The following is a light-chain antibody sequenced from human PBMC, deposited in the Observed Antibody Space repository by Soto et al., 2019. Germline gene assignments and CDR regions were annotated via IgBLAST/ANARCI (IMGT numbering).Light chain of an antibody. Sequence: DIQMTQSPSSLSVYVRAKVTITCRASQSISSSLNWYQQKSGKAPNLLIYGVSRLQGGVPSRFSGSGSGTDFTLSISSLQPEDFATYYCQQSYTAPSITFGQGTRLEIK. V-gene: IGKV1-39*01. J-gene: IGKJ5*01. CDR3: QQSYTAPSIT. CDR2: GVS. CDR1: QSISSS.